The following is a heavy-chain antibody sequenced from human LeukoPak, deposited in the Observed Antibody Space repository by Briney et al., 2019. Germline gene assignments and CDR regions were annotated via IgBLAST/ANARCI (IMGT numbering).Heavy chain of an antibody. CDR1: GYTFTSYG. D-gene: IGHD6-13*01. CDR2: ISAYNGNT. V-gene: IGHV1-18*01. J-gene: IGHJ5*02. Sequence: ASVKVSCKASGYTFTSYGISWVRQAPGQGLEWMGWISAYNGNTNYAQKLQGRVTMTTDTSTSTAYMELRSLRSDDTAVYYCASSRRRTGCSSSWDWFDPWGQGTLVTVSS. CDR3: ASSRRRTGCSSSWDWFDP.